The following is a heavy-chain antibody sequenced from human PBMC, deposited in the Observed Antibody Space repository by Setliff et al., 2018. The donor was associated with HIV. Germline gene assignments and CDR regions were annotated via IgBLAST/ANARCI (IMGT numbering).Heavy chain of an antibody. D-gene: IGHD3-22*01. CDR1: GFTFSNSW. Sequence: GGSLRLSCAASGFTFSNSWMTWVRQAPGKGLEWVGRIKTKTQRGTTDYAAPAKGRFIISRDDSKNTLYLQMNSLRSEDTAVYYCATGVGTSSVDYWGQGTMVTVSS. CDR3: ATGVGTSSVDY. V-gene: IGHV3-15*01. CDR2: IKTKTQRGTT. J-gene: IGHJ4*02.